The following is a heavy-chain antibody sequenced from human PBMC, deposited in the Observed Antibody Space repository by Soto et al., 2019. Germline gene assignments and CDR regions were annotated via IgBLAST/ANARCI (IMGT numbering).Heavy chain of an antibody. CDR2: IYHSGST. Sequence: QVQLQESGPGLVKPSGTLSLTCAVSGGSIRSSTWWSWVRQSPGKGLEWIGEIYHSGSTNYNPSLRRQVAPAVDKSKNQCSLKRSSVTAADTAVYYCARMYWSGGRCYSNIDYWGQGTLVTVSS. CDR3: ARMYWSGGRCYSNIDY. V-gene: IGHV4-4*02. J-gene: IGHJ4*02. D-gene: IGHD2-15*01. CDR1: GGSIRSSTW.